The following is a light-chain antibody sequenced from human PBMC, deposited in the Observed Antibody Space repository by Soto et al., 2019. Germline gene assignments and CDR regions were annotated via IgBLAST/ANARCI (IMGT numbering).Light chain of an antibody. CDR2: EGR. Sequence: QSALSQPASVSGSPGQSITISCTGINSGVVNYEYVSWYQQFPDKAPKLIIYEGRERPSGVSDRFSGSKSDNAASLTISARQTEDEAEYFCLSYGKVFGTGIKLTVL. CDR3: LSYGKV. J-gene: IGLJ1*01. CDR1: NSGVVNYEY. V-gene: IGLV2-23*01.